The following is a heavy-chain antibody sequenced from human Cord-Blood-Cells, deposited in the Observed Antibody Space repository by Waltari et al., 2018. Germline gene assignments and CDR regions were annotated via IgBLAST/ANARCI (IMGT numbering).Heavy chain of an antibody. V-gene: IGHV4-59*01. Sequence: QVQLQEAGPGLVKPSETLSRTGTVSGGSISSFYGIWIRQPPGKGLEWIGYIYYSGSTNYNPSLKSRVTISVDTSKNQFSLKLSSVTAADTAVYYCARSLSNGSGWNFDYWGQGTLVTVSS. CDR3: ARSLSNGSGWNFDY. D-gene: IGHD6-19*01. CDR2: IYYSGST. CDR1: GGSISSFY. J-gene: IGHJ4*02.